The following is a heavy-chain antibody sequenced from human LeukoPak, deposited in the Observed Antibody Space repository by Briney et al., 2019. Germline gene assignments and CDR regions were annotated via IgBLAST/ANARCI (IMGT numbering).Heavy chain of an antibody. CDR3: ARGPQLWSQTYYFDY. CDR2: INHSGST. V-gene: IGHV4-34*01. CDR1: GGSISSYY. J-gene: IGHJ4*02. D-gene: IGHD5-18*01. Sequence: PSETLSLTCTVSGGSISSYYWSWIRQPPGKGLEWIGEINHSGSTNYNPSLKSRVTISVDTSKNQFSLKLSSVTAADTAVYYCARGPQLWSQTYYFDYWGQGTLVTVSS.